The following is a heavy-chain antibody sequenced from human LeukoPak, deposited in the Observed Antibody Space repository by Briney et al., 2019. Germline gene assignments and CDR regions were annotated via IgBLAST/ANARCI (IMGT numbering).Heavy chain of an antibody. CDR1: GFTFSNHA. CDR3: ARQEYCSGGSCYTWFDP. CDR2: ISADAVDT. Sequence: PGGSLRLSCVASGFTFSNHAMTWVRQAPGKGLEWVSAISADAVDTFYAPSVKGRFTISRDDSKNTMYLQINSLRAEDTAIYYCARQEYCSGGSCYTWFDPWGQGTLVIVSS. V-gene: IGHV3-23*01. D-gene: IGHD2-15*01. J-gene: IGHJ5*02.